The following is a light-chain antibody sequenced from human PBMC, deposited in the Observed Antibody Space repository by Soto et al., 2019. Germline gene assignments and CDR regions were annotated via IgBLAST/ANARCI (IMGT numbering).Light chain of an antibody. CDR2: GAS. Sequence: EIVLTHSPGTLSFSPLEIATLSCSSSQSVSSNLAWYQQKPGQAPRLLIYGASTRATGIPARFSGTGSGTDFTLTVSSLQSEDFAVYYCQKYDNWPQKFGQGTKVDIK. V-gene: IGKV3-15*01. CDR1: QSVSSN. J-gene: IGKJ1*01. CDR3: QKYDNWPQK.